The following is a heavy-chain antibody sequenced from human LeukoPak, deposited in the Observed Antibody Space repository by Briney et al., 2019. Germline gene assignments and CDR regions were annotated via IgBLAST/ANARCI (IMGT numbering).Heavy chain of an antibody. D-gene: IGHD3-3*01. V-gene: IGHV1-8*01. CDR3: ARHHGDFWSGYYNY. J-gene: IGHJ4*02. CDR1: GYTFTSYD. CDR2: MNPNSGNT. Sequence: ASVEVSCKASGYTFTSYDINWVRQATGQGLEWMGWMNPNSGNTGYAQKFQGRVTMTRNTSISTAYMELSSLRSEDTAVYYCARHHGDFWSGYYNYWGQGTLVTVSS.